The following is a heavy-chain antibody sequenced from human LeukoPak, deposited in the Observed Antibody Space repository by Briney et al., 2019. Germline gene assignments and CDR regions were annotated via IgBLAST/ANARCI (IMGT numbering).Heavy chain of an antibody. D-gene: IGHD3-16*01. V-gene: IGHV4-59*01. CDR3: ARVGRGDHTWGSYSCDH. Sequence: SETLSLTCTVSGDSTSSNHWSWIRQPPGKGLEWIGYISYSGSTSYNPSLKSRVTISVDTSKNQFSLKLSSVTAADTAVYYCARVGRGDHTWGSYSCDHWGQGTLVTVSS. J-gene: IGHJ4*02. CDR1: GDSTSSNH. CDR2: ISYSGST.